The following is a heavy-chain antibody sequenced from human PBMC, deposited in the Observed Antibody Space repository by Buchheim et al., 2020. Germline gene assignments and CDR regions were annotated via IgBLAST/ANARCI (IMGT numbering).Heavy chain of an antibody. Sequence: EVQLVESGGGLVQPGGSLRLSCAASGFTFSSYSMNWVRQAPGKGLEWVSYISSSSSTIYYADSVKGRFTISRDNATNSLYLQMNSLRAEDTAVYYCARDKTSSGWPGRPYYFDYWGQGTL. J-gene: IGHJ4*02. V-gene: IGHV3-48*04. D-gene: IGHD6-19*01. CDR2: ISSSSSTI. CDR3: ARDKTSSGWPGRPYYFDY. CDR1: GFTFSSYS.